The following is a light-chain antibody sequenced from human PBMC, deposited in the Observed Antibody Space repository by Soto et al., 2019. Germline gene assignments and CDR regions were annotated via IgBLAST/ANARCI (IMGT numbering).Light chain of an antibody. CDR2: KVS. CDR1: SNDIGGYNY. V-gene: IGLV2-14*01. Sequence: QSALTQPASVSGSPGQSITIPCTGSSNDIGGYNYVSWYQQHPGRAPKLVIYKVSDRPSGVSTRFSASKSGNTASLTISGLQAEDEADYYSSSYSTTTTPQWVFGGGTKLTVL. CDR3: SSYSTTTTPQWV. J-gene: IGLJ3*02.